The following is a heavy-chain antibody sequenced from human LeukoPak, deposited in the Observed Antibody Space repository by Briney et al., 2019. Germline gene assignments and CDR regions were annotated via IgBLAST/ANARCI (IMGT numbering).Heavy chain of an antibody. J-gene: IGHJ5*02. CDR3: ARDVEDLVVVPAAIRPTYDWFDP. CDR2: IIPIFGTA. Sequence: SVKVSCKASGGTFSSYAISWVRQAPGQGLEWMGGIIPIFGTANYAQKFQGRVTITADESTSTAYMELSSLRSEDTAVYYCARDVEDLVVVPAAIRPTYDWFDPWGQGTLVTVSS. D-gene: IGHD2-2*01. CDR1: GGTFSSYA. V-gene: IGHV1-69*13.